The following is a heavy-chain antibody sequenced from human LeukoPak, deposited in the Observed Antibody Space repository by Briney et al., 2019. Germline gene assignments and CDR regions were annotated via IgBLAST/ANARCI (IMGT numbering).Heavy chain of an antibody. J-gene: IGHJ3*02. CDR3: ARDDAFDI. V-gene: IGHV4-39*01. Sequence: SETLSLTCTVSGGSVSSSSYYWGWIRQPPGKGLEWIGSIYYSGSTYYNPSLKSRVTISVDTSKNQFSLKLSSVTAADTAVYYCARDDAFDIWGQGTMVTVSS. CDR2: IYYSGST. CDR1: GGSVSSSSYY.